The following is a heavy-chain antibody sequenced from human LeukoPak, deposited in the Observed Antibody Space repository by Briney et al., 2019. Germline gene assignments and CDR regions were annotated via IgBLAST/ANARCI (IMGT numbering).Heavy chain of an antibody. CDR3: AKDPGGSAWSSFDY. J-gene: IGHJ4*02. D-gene: IGHD6-19*01. V-gene: IGHV3-9*01. CDR1: GFTIDDRA. Sequence: PGRSLRLSCAASGFTIDDRAMHWVRQAPGQGLEWVSGISWNSVSIGYEDSVKGRFTISRDNAKNSLYLQMSSLRADDTALYYCAKDPGGSAWSSFDYWGLGTLVTVSS. CDR2: ISWNSVSI.